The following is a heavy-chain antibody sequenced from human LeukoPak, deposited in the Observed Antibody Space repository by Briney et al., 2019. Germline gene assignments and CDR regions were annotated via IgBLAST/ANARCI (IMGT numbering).Heavy chain of an antibody. D-gene: IGHD3-10*01. CDR3: ARVRITMVRGGSGGWFDP. J-gene: IGHJ5*02. CDR2: IYTSGST. Sequence: SETLSLTCTVSGGSISSYYWSWIRQPAGKGLEWIGRIYTSGSTNYNPSLKSRVTISVDTSKNQFSLKLSSVTAADTAVYYCARVRITMVRGGSGGWFDPWGQGTLVTVSS. V-gene: IGHV4-4*07. CDR1: GGSISSYY.